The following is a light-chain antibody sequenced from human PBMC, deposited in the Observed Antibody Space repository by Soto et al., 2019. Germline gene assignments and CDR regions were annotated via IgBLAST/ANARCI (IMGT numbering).Light chain of an antibody. V-gene: IGKV3-20*01. CDR2: GAS. J-gene: IGKJ5*01. CDR3: QYYGNSPL. CDR1: QSISIDY. Sequence: PGERATLSCRASQSISIDYLAWYQQKPGQAPRLLIYGASSRATGIPDRFSGSGSGADFTLSISRLEPEDFAVYYCQYYGNSPLFGQGTRLEIK.